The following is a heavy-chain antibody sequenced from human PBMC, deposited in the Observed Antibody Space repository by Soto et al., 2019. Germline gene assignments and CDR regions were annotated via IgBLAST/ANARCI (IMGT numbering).Heavy chain of an antibody. D-gene: IGHD6-19*01. CDR2: INTSGGST. Sequence: QVQLVQSGAEVKKPGASVKVSCKASGYTFTNYYIHRERQAPGQGLEWMGMINTSGGSTTYPQMFQGRVPMTKDSSKSTGFMELSSLRSEDTAVYYCTRDGWYSKTSRYYMDVWGRGTTVTVSS. CDR3: TRDGWYSKTSRYYMDV. V-gene: IGHV1-46*03. CDR1: GYTFTNYY. J-gene: IGHJ6*03.